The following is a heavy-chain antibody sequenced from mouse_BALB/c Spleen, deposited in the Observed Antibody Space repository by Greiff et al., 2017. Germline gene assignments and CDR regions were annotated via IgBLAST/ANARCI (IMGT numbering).Heavy chain of an antibody. CDR2: IYYSGTI. CDR3: ARYGYGWYFDV. J-gene: IGHJ1*01. V-gene: IGHV3-5*02. D-gene: IGHD1-2*01. Sequence: EVQLQQSGPGLVKPSQTVSLTCTVTGISITTGNYRWSWIRQFPGNKLEWIGYIYYSGTITYNPSLTSRTTITRDTSKNQFFLEMNSLTAEDTATYYCARYGYGWYFDVWGAGTTVTVSS. CDR1: GISITTGNYR.